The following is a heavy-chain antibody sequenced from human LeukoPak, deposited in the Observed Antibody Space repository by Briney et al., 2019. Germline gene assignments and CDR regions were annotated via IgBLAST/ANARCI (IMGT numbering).Heavy chain of an antibody. V-gene: IGHV3-9*01. CDR1: GFTFDDYA. CDR2: ISWNSGSI. J-gene: IGHJ4*02. D-gene: IGHD2-15*01. CDR3: ARGESKEVLDY. Sequence: PGGSLRLSCAASGFTFDDYAMHWVRQAPGKGLEWVSGISWNSGSIGYADSVKGRFTISRDNSKNTLYLQMNSLRAEDTAVYYCARGESKEVLDYWGQGTLVTVSS.